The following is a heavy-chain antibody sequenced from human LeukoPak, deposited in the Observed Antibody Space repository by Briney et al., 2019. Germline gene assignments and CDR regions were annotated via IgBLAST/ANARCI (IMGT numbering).Heavy chain of an antibody. Sequence: ASVKVSCKASGYTLTGYYVHWVRQAPGQGLEWMGIINPSGGSTSYAQKFQGRVTMTRDTSTSTVYMELSSLRSDDTAVYYCAAVPAAIPHYWGQGTLVTVSS. J-gene: IGHJ4*02. V-gene: IGHV1-46*01. CDR3: AAVPAAIPHY. CDR1: GYTLTGYY. D-gene: IGHD2-2*01. CDR2: INPSGGST.